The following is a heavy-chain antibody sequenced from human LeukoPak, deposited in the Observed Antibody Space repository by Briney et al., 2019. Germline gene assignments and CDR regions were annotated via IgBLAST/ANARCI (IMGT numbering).Heavy chain of an antibody. CDR3: ARDNSATSDCSSTGCYHFHY. J-gene: IGHJ4*02. Sequence: ASVKVSCKASGYTFNIYGITWVRQAPGQGLEWMGWISAYNGNTNYAQKLQGRVIMTTDTSTSTAYMELRSLRSDDTAVYYCARDNSATSDCSSTGCYHFHYWGQGTLVTVSS. D-gene: IGHD2-2*01. CDR2: ISAYNGNT. CDR1: GYTFNIYG. V-gene: IGHV1-18*04.